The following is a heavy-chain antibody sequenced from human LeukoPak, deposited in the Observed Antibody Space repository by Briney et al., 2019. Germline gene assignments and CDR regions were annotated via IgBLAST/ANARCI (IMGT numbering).Heavy chain of an antibody. V-gene: IGHV3-30*02. CDR3: AKALGPAMVRGVIDY. CDR1: GFTFSTYG. J-gene: IGHJ4*02. Sequence: GGSLRLSCAASGFTFSTYGMHWVRQAPGTGLEWVAFIRSDGSIKYYADCVKGRFTISRDNSKNTLYLQMNTLRAEDTAVYYCAKALGPAMVRGVIDYWGQGILVTVSS. D-gene: IGHD3-10*01. CDR2: IRSDGSIK.